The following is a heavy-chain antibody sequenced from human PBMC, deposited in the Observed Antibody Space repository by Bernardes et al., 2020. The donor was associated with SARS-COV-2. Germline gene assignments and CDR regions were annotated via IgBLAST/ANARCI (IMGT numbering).Heavy chain of an antibody. Sequence: ASVKVCCKVSGYSLTEMSMHWVRQAPGKGLEWMGSFDPQDGETIYAQKFQGRVTMTEDTSTDTAYMVLGSLRYEDTAVYFCAASAWYMCPDYWGQGTLVTVSS. CDR3: AASAWYMCPDY. J-gene: IGHJ4*02. CDR1: GYSLTEMS. V-gene: IGHV1-24*01. D-gene: IGHD6-19*01. CDR2: FDPQDGET.